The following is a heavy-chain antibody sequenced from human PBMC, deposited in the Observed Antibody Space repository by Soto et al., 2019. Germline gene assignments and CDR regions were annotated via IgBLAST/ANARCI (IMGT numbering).Heavy chain of an antibody. CDR2: ISSNSATI. J-gene: IGHJ4*02. CDR1: GFIADDYA. D-gene: IGHD4-17*01. Sequence: EVQLVESGGGLVQPGRSLRLSCVASGFIADDYAMHWVRQAPGKGLEWVSGISSNSATINYAGSVKGRFTISRDNAKNTLFRTMNRLGPEETALSSCVKERKWGGMTTIHYFDSWGQGTLVTVSS. V-gene: IGHV3-9*02. CDR3: VKERKWGGMTTIHYFDS.